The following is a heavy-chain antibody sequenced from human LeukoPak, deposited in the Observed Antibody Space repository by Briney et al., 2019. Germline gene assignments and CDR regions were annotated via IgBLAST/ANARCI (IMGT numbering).Heavy chain of an antibody. CDR2: IYHTGST. D-gene: IGHD4-23*01. CDR1: GGSLSSHY. V-gene: IGHV4-59*11. J-gene: IGHJ4*02. Sequence: KASETLSLTCNVSGGSLSSHYWSWVRQSPEKGLEWIGQIYHTGSTHYNPSLRSRFAISVDTLKNKLFLNVKSVTAADTAVYYCAREGRWGMKYYFDFWGQGTLVIVSS. CDR3: AREGRWGMKYYFDF.